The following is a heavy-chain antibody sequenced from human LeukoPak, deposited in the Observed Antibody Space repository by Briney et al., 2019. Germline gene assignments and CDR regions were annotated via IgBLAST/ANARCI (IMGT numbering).Heavy chain of an antibody. D-gene: IGHD2-2*01. J-gene: IGHJ4*02. CDR1: GFTFSSYA. Sequence: GGSLRLSCAASGFTFSSYAMSWVRQAPGKGLQWVSAISGSDAGTYYADSVKGRFTISRDNSKNTLYLQMNRLRAEDTAVYYCAKGSRGSCSRTYCYPFDYWGQGTLVTVSS. CDR2: ISGSDAGT. V-gene: IGHV3-23*01. CDR3: AKGSRGSCSRTYCYPFDY.